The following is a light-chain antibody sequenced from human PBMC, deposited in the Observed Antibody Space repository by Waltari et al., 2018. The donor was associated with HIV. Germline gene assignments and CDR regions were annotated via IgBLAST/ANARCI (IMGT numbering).Light chain of an antibody. J-gene: IGKJ4*01. Sequence: DIVMTQSPDSLAVSLGDSAPVTYTSRRTICYNRNYWAWYQQKPGQAPKVFIYWASTRAFGVPDRFSGSGSGTEFSLTISRVQADDVAIYYCQQYYTLRSTFGGGTKIEI. CDR2: WAS. CDR1: RTICYNRNY. CDR3: QQYYTLRST. V-gene: IGKV4-1*01.